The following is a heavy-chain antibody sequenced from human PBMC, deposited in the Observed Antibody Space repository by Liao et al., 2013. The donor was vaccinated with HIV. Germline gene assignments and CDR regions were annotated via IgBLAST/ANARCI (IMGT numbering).Heavy chain of an antibody. CDR1: HGLFNDYY. CDR3: ARARRRAVVLHYYYYLDV. D-gene: IGHD2-2*01. CDR2: INHNGNT. Sequence: QVRLEQWGAGLLKPSETLSLTCAVYHGLFNDYYWSWIRQSPGKGLEWIGEINHNGNTNYNPSLKSRVTLSVDTSKNQFSLNLTSVTAADTAVYFCARARRRAVVLHYYYYLDVWGKGTTVTVSS. V-gene: IGHV4-34*02. J-gene: IGHJ6*03.